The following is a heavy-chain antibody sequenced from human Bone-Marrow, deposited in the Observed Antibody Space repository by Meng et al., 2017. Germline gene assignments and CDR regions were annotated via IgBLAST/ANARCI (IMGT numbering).Heavy chain of an antibody. CDR1: GFTVSSNY. Sequence: GESLKISCAASGFTVSSNYMSWVRQAPGKGLEWVSVIYSGGSTYYADSVKGRFTISRDNSKNTLYLQMNSLRAEDTAVYYCARGPTYYYDSSGYWDYWGQGILVTVSS. CDR2: IYSGGST. J-gene: IGHJ4*02. V-gene: IGHV3-53*01. CDR3: ARGPTYYYDSSGYWDY. D-gene: IGHD3-22*01.